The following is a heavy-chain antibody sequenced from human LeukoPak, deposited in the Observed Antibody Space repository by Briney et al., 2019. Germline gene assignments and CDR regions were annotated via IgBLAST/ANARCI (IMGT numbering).Heavy chain of an antibody. Sequence: ASVKVSCKASGYTLTGYYMHWVRQAPGQGLEWMGRINPNSGGTNYAQKFQGRVTMTRDTSISTAYMELSRLRSDDTAVYYCARVWRYCSSTSCIPEPYFDYWGQGTLVTVSS. J-gene: IGHJ4*02. D-gene: IGHD2-2*01. V-gene: IGHV1-2*06. CDR2: INPNSGGT. CDR1: GYTLTGYY. CDR3: ARVWRYCSSTSCIPEPYFDY.